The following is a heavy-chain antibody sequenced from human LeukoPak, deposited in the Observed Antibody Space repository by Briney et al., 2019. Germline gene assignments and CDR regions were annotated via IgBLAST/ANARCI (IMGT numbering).Heavy chain of an antibody. CDR3: ARDRSEGHDSSGPLDAFDV. V-gene: IGHV3-21*01. J-gene: IGHJ3*01. CDR1: GFTFSNYC. Sequence: GGSLRLSCSASGFTFSNYCMNWVRQAPGKGLEWVPSISSSYTYIYYGDSVRGRFTISRDNARNSLYLQMNNLRADDTAVYYCARDRSEGHDSSGPLDAFDVWGQGTLVTVSS. D-gene: IGHD3-22*01. CDR2: ISSSYTYI.